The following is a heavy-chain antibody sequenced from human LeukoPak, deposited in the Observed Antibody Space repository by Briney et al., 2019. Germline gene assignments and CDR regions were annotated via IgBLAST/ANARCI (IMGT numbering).Heavy chain of an antibody. D-gene: IGHD3-10*01. J-gene: IGHJ4*02. CDR1: GFTFSSYA. CDR2: ISGSGGST. CDR3: ATLYYYGSGSYSAGGY. Sequence: GGSLRLSCAASGFTFSSYAMSWVRQAPGKGLEWVSAISGSGGSTYYADSVKGRFTISRDNSKNTLYLQMNSLRAEDTAVYYCATLYYYGSGSYSAGGYWGQGTLVTVSS. V-gene: IGHV3-23*01.